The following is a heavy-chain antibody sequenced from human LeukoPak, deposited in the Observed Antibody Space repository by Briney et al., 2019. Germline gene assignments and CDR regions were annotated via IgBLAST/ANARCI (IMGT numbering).Heavy chain of an antibody. D-gene: IGHD1-26*01. CDR3: ARDVGARLPGY. CDR1: GGSISSNNW. CDR2: IYHTGNS. J-gene: IGHJ4*02. V-gene: IGHV4-4*02. Sequence: PAGTLTLTCAVSGGSISSNNWWSWVRRPPGKGLEWIGEIYHTGNSNYNPSLKSRVTISVDKSNNQFSLKLSSVTAADMAVYYCARDVGARLPGYWGQGTLVTVSS.